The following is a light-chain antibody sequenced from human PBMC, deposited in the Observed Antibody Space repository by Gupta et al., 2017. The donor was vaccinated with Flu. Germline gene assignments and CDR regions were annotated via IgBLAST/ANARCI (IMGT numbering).Light chain of an antibody. CDR3: QQEDNYSWT. Sequence: DIQMTQSPSTLSASVGDRVTIACRASESISGWLAWYQQKPGKAPKLLIYKTSGLEDGVPSRFSGSGSGTEFILTISSLQPDDFATYYCQQEDNYSWTFGQGTKVEIK. CDR1: ESISGW. V-gene: IGKV1-5*03. J-gene: IGKJ1*01. CDR2: KTS.